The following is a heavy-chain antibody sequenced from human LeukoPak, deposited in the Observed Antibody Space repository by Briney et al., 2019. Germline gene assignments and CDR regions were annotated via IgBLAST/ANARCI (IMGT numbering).Heavy chain of an antibody. J-gene: IGHJ4*02. CDR3: ARVYSGSFTVLDY. CDR2: IYTSGST. D-gene: IGHD1-26*01. CDR1: GGSVDSGNYY. Sequence: SQTLSLTCTVSGGSVDSGNYYWSWIRQPAGKGLEWIGRIYTSGSTNYNPSLKSRVTISVDTSKNQFSLKLSSVTAADTAVYYCARVYSGSFTVLDYWGQGTLVTVSS. V-gene: IGHV4-61*02.